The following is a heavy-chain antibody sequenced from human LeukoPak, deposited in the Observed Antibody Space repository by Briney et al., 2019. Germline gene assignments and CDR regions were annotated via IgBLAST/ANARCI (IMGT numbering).Heavy chain of an antibody. J-gene: IGHJ4*02. CDR2: ISPYNGNT. V-gene: IGHV1-18*01. CDR3: ARDGSSSWYAY. CDR1: GDTFSSFD. Sequence: GASVKVSCKASGDTFSSFDISWVRQAPGQGLVWMGWISPYNGNTNYAQKLQGRVTMTADTSTSTAYMDLRSLSSDDTAVYYCARDGSSSWYAYWGQGTLVTVSS. D-gene: IGHD6-13*01.